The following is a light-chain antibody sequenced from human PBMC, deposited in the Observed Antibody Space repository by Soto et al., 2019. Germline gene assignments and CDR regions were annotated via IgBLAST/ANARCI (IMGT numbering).Light chain of an antibody. CDR1: SNTIGGYNV. CDR2: EGI. V-gene: IGLV2-23*01. CDR3: CSYVGATTYV. Sequence: QSVLTQPASVSGSPGQSITISCTGTSNTIGGYNVVSWYQQHPGTAPKVIIYEGIKRPSGVSHRFSGSISGSTASLTISGLQAEDEADYYCCSYVGATTYVFGTGTKVTVL. J-gene: IGLJ1*01.